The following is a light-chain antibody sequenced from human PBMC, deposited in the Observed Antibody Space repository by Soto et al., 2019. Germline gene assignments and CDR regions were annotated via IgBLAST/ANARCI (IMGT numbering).Light chain of an antibody. CDR2: HAS. CDR3: QPYNEWPLT. Sequence: EIVMTQSPATLSVSPGERATLSCRASESVSNNLAWYQQKFGQAPRLLIYHASTRATGIPARFSGSGSGTELTLTISSLQSEDFALYYCQPYNEWPLTFGGGTKVEIK. J-gene: IGKJ4*01. V-gene: IGKV3-15*01. CDR1: ESVSNN.